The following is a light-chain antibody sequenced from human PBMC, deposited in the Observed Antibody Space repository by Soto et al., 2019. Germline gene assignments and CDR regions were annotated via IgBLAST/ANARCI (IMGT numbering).Light chain of an antibody. CDR1: QSVSSY. CDR3: QQRSNWPPWT. Sequence: EIVLTQSPATLSLSPGERATLSCRASQSVSSYLAWYQQKPGQAPRLLTYDASNRATGIPARFSGSGSGTDFTLTISSLEPEDFAVYYCQQRSNWPPWTFGQGTKVVIK. CDR2: DAS. J-gene: IGKJ1*01. V-gene: IGKV3-11*01.